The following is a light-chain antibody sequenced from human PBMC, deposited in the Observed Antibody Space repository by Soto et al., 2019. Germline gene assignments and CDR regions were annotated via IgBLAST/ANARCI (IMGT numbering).Light chain of an antibody. V-gene: IGKV1-12*01. Sequence: DVQMTQSPSSVSASVGDRVTITCRASQGISSLLAWYQQKPGKAPNLLIHTASSVQSGVPSRFSGRGSGTDFTLTISSLQAEDFATYCCQQGNSFPLTFGGGTKVEIK. CDR1: QGISSL. J-gene: IGKJ4*02. CDR2: TAS. CDR3: QQGNSFPLT.